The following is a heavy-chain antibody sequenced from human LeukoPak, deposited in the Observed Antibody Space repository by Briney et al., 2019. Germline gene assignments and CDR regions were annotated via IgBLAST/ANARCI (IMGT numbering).Heavy chain of an antibody. V-gene: IGHV3-23*01. CDR3: ALEYFQH. J-gene: IGHJ1*01. Sequence: GGSLRLSCAASGFTFASYAMSWVRQAPGRGLEWVSGISGSGGSTYYADSVKGRFTLSRDNSKNTLYLQMNSLRAEDAAVYYCALEYFQHWSQGTLVTVSS. CDR2: ISGSGGST. CDR1: GFTFASYA.